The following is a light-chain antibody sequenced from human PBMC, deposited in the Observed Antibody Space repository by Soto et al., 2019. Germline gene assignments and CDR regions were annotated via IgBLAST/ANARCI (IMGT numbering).Light chain of an antibody. V-gene: IGKV1D-12*01. J-gene: IGKJ4*01. Sequence: DIQLTQSTASVSAVAGGGGTITCRASQGISSWLAWYQQKPGKAPKLLIYAASSLQSGVPSRFSGSGSGTDFTLTISSLQPEDFATYYCQQANSFPLTFGGGTKVDIK. CDR2: AAS. CDR3: QQANSFPLT. CDR1: QGISSW.